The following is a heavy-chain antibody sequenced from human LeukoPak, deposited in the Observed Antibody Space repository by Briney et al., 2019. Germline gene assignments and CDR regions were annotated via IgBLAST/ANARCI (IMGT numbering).Heavy chain of an antibody. D-gene: IGHD3-16*01. CDR2: IYNIGST. J-gene: IGHJ4*02. CDR1: GGSLSSYF. CDR3: ARYGLIRGNDY. Sequence: SETLSLTCTVSGGSLSSYFWSWIRQPPGKGLEWIGYIYNIGSTRYNPSLKSRVAISIDTSKNQFSLKLSSVTAADTAVYYCARYGLIRGNDYWGQGTLVTVSS. V-gene: IGHV4-59*01.